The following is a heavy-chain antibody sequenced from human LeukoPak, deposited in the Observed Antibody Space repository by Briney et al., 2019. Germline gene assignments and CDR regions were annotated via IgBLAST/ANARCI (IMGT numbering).Heavy chain of an antibody. J-gene: IGHJ3*02. D-gene: IGHD3-22*01. V-gene: IGHV3-11*06. CDR1: GFTFSDYY. CDR3: ARTIYYYESTSYFSDAFDI. Sequence: GGSLRLSCAASGFTFSDYYMSWIRQAPGKGLDWVSSISPTSAYIYYQDSVKGRFTISRDDAKNSLYLEMDSLRAEDTALYYCARTIYYYESTSYFSDAFDIWGQGTMVTVSS. CDR2: ISPTSAYI.